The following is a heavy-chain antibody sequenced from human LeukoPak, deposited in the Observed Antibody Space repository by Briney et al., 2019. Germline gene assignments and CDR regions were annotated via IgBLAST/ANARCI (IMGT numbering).Heavy chain of an antibody. CDR1: GFTFSSYA. D-gene: IGHD2-2*01. Sequence: GGSLRLSCAASGFTFSSYAMHWVRQAPGKGLEWVAVISYDGSNKYYADSVKGRFTISRDNSKNTLYLQMNSLRAEDTAVYYCARDSEDCSSTSCDVNYANYFDYWGQGTLVTVSA. CDR3: ARDSEDCSSTSCDVNYANYFDY. J-gene: IGHJ4*02. CDR2: ISYDGSNK. V-gene: IGHV3-30-3*01.